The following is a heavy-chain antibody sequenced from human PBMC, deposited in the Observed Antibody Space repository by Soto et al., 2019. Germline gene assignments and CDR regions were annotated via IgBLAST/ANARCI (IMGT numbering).Heavy chain of an antibody. Sequence: QVQLVQSGAEAKKPGSSVKVSCKTSGGTFSSYAISWVRQAPGQVLEWMGGIVPLFRTTNYAQKFQGRVTITADTSTYTGYMELSGLRSGDTAVYYCARGGYSSTWSNLLDRSGLDVWGQGTTVTVSS. D-gene: IGHD6-13*01. CDR1: GGTFSSYA. V-gene: IGHV1-69*06. CDR3: ARGGYSSTWSNLLDRSGLDV. CDR2: IVPLFRTT. J-gene: IGHJ6*02.